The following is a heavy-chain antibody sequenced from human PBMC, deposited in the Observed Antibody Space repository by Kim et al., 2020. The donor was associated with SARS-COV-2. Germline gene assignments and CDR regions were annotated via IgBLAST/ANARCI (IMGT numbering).Heavy chain of an antibody. CDR3: AKMSCSDTSCHYFDY. D-gene: IGHD2-2*01. J-gene: IGHJ4*02. V-gene: IGHV3-23*01. CDR2: ISRGGGST. Sequence: GGSLRLSCAASGFTFSNYAMTWVRQAPGKGLEWVSTISRGGGSTFYADSVKGRFTISRDSSRKMLYLQMNSLGAEDTAIYYCAKMSCSDTSCHYFDYWGQGTLVTVSS. CDR1: GFTFSNYA.